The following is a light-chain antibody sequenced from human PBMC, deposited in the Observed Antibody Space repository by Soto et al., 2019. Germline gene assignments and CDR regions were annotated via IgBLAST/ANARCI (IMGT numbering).Light chain of an antibody. CDR2: GAS. CDR1: QSVSTN. V-gene: IGKV3-15*01. Sequence: EIVMTQSPGTLSLSPGERATLSCRASQSVSTNLAWYQQIPGQAPRILIYGASTRATGIPARFSGSGSGTEFPLTISILQSEDFAVYYCQHYNDWPQTFGLGTKVEIK. CDR3: QHYNDWPQT. J-gene: IGKJ1*01.